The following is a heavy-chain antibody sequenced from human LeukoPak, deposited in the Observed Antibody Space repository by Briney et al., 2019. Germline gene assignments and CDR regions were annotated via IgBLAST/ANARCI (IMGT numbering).Heavy chain of an antibody. CDR2: ISSSGSTI. J-gene: IGHJ4*02. V-gene: IGHV3-48*03. D-gene: IGHD3-22*01. CDR3: ARASKAYYYDSSGYRLGPRYFDY. Sequence: GGSLRLSCAASGFTFSSYEMNWVRQAPGKGLEWVSYISSSGSTIYYADSVKGRFTISRDNAKNSLYLQMNSLRAEDTAVYYCARASKAYYYDSSGYRLGPRYFDYWGQGTLVTVSS. CDR1: GFTFSSYE.